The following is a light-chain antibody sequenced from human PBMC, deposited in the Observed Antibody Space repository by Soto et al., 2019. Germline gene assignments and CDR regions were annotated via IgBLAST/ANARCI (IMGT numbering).Light chain of an antibody. CDR3: QQRSDWRWT. J-gene: IGKJ1*01. CDR2: DTS. Sequence: LTQSPATLSVSPGGRTILSCRASQTVNNYLAWYQQKPGQAPRLLIYDTSKRAPGVPARFIGSGSGTGFTLTIDIVEPEDYAIYYCQQRSDWRWTFGQGTKVEIK. CDR1: QTVNNY. V-gene: IGKV3-11*01.